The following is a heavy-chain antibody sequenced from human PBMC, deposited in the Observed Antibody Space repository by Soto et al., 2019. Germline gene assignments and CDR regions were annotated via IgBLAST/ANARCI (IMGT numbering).Heavy chain of an antibody. V-gene: IGHV4-30-2*06. CDR2: IYHTGST. CDR3: ARATGTLRSRNCDY. CDR1: GGSINSGRSS. J-gene: IGHJ4*02. Sequence: SETLSLTCSVSGGSINSGRSSWNWIRQSPGKGLEWIGSIYHTGSTYYSKSLRSRLTMSVDTSKSQFSLRLSSVTAADAAVYYCARATGTLRSRNCDYWGQGSLVTVSS. D-gene: IGHD1-1*01.